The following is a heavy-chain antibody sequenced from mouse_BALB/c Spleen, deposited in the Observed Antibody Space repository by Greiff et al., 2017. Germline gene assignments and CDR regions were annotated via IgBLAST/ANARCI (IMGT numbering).Heavy chain of an antibody. CDR3: ARHTNYYGSSLFDY. CDR2: ISSGGSYT. J-gene: IGHJ2*01. V-gene: IGHV5-6*03. D-gene: IGHD1-1*01. CDR1: GFTFSSYG. Sequence: EVNVVESGGGLVKPGGSLKLSCAASGFTFSSYGMSWVRQTPDKRLEWVATISSGGSYTYYPDSVKGRFTISRDNAKNTLYLQMSSLKSEDTAMYYCARHTNYYGSSLFDYWGQGTTLTVSS.